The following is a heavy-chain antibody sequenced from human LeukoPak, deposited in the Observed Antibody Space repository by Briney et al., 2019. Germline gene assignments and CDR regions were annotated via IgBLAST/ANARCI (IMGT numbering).Heavy chain of an antibody. D-gene: IGHD3-10*01. CDR1: GGSISSGGYS. J-gene: IGHJ4*02. CDR2: INHSGST. V-gene: IGHV4-30-2*01. Sequence: PSQTLSLTCAVSGGSISSGGYSWSWIRQPPGKGLEWIGEINHSGSTNYNPSLKSRVTISVDTSKNQFSLKLSSVTAADTAVYYCARRVVRGVMKPYFDYWGQGTLVTVSS. CDR3: ARRVVRGVMKPYFDY.